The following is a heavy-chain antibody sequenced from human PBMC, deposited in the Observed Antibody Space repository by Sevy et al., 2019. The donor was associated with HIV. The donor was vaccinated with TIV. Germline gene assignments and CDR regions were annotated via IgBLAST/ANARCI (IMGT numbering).Heavy chain of an antibody. CDR1: GFHFNYHD. CDR3: ARETGAAYYSDTSGFDY. CDR2: ISSNSKYL. Sequence: GGSLRLSCATSGFHFNYHDMHWVRQAPGKGLEWVSSISSNSKYLYYADSVKGGFTVSRDNARSSLFLQLGDLRAGDTAVYYCARETGAAYYSDTSGFDYWGQGTLVTVSS. D-gene: IGHD3-22*01. J-gene: IGHJ4*02. V-gene: IGHV3-21*06.